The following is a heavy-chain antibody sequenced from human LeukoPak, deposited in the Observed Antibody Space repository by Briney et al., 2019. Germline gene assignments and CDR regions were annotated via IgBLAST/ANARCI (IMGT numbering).Heavy chain of an antibody. CDR3: ARVYKAPPRSGSYLGFDY. D-gene: IGHD3-10*01. CDR1: GGSISSSSYY. CDR2: IYYSGST. Sequence: SETLSLTCTVSGGSISSSSYYWGWIRQPPGKGLEWIGSIYYSGSTNYNPSLKSRVTISVDTSKNQFSLKLRSVTAADTAVYYCARVYKAPPRSGSYLGFDYWGQGTLVTVSS. J-gene: IGHJ4*02. V-gene: IGHV4-39*07.